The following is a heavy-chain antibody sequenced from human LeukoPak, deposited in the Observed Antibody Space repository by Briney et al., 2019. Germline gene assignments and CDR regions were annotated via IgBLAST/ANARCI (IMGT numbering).Heavy chain of an antibody. V-gene: IGHV4-59*08. CDR3: ARHSPPTIFGVVIQQNNWFDP. CDR2: IYYSGST. J-gene: IGHJ5*02. CDR1: GGSISSYY. Sequence: SETLSLTCTVSGGSISSYYWSWIRQPPGKGLEWIGYIYYSGSTNYNPSLKSRVTISVDTSKNQFSLKLSSVTAADTAVYYCARHSPPTIFGVVIQQNNWFDPWGQGTLVTVSS. D-gene: IGHD3-3*01.